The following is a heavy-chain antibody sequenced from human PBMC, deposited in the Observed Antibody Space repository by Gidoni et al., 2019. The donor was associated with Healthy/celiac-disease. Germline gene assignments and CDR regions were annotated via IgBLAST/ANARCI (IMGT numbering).Heavy chain of an antibody. V-gene: IGHV1-18*01. CDR3: ARDRSVANHDAFDI. Sequence: QVQLVQSGAEVTKPGASVQVSCKASGYTFTSYGISWVRPAPGQGLEWMGWSSAYNGNTNDAQKIQGRVNMTTDTSTSTAYMELRSMRSDDTAVYYCARDRSVANHDAFDIWGQGTMVTVSS. CDR2: SSAYNGNT. CDR1: GYTFTSYG. J-gene: IGHJ3*02.